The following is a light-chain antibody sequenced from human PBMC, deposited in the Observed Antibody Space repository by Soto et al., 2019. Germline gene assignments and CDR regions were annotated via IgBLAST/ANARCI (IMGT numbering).Light chain of an antibody. CDR1: QSVSSSY. CDR3: QQYGSSPGT. V-gene: IGKV3-20*01. CDR2: GAS. Sequence: ETVLTASPGTLSLSPGERPTLSCRASQSVSSSYLAWYQQKPGQAPRLLIYGASSRATGIPDRFSGSGSGTDFTLTISRLEPEDFAVYYCQQYGSSPGTFGQGTKV. J-gene: IGKJ1*01.